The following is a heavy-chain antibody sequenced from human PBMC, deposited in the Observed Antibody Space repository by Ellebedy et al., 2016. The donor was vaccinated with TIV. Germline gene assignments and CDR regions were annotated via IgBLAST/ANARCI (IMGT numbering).Heavy chain of an antibody. V-gene: IGHV3-23*01. J-gene: IGHJ4*02. Sequence: GESLKISCAASGFTFSSYAMSWVRQAPGKGLEWVSAISGSGGSTYYADSVKGRLTISRDNSKNTLYLQMNSLRAEDTAVYYCAKDRYGDYVLYFDYWGQGTLVTVSS. CDR1: GFTFSSYA. CDR3: AKDRYGDYVLYFDY. CDR2: ISGSGGST. D-gene: IGHD4-17*01.